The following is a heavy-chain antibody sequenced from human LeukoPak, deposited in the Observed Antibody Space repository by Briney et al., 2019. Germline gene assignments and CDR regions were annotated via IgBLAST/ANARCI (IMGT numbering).Heavy chain of an antibody. D-gene: IGHD6-13*01. Sequence: GGSLRLSCAASGFTFSSYAMSWVRQAPGKGLEWVSAISGSGGSTYYADSVKGRFTISRDNAKNSLFLQMNSLRVEDTAVYYCARGAARGGNFEDRGQGTLVTVSS. J-gene: IGHJ4*02. CDR1: GFTFSSYA. CDR2: ISGSGGST. CDR3: ARGAARGGNFED. V-gene: IGHV3-23*01.